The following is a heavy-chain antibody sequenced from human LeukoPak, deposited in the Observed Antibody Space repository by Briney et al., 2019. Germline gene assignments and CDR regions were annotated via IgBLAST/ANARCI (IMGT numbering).Heavy chain of an antibody. J-gene: IGHJ4*02. V-gene: IGHV3-53*01. Sequence: GGSLRLSCAASGFTYSSNYMSWVRQAPGKGLEWVSVIYSGGSTYYADSVKGRFTISRDNSKNTLYLQMNSLRAEDTAVYYCTRDRGIAGQVVDYWAQGTLVSVSS. D-gene: IGHD2-15*01. CDR3: TRDRGIAGQVVDY. CDR2: IYSGGST. CDR1: GFTYSSNY.